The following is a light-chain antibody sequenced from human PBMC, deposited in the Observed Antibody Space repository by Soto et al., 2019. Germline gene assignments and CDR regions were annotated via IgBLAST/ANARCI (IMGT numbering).Light chain of an antibody. J-gene: IGLJ2*01. CDR1: SSNIGESF. Sequence: QSVLTQPPSVSAAPGQKVTISCSGSSSNIGESFVSWYQQLPGTAPKLLIYDNNKRPSGIPDRFSGSQSGTSATLASTGLQTGDEADYYCGTWDSGLSTGIFGGGTKVTVL. CDR3: GTWDSGLSTGI. V-gene: IGLV1-51*01. CDR2: DNN.